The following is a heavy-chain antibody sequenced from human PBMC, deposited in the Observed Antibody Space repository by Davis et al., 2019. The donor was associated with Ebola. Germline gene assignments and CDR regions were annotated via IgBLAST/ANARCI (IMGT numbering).Heavy chain of an antibody. V-gene: IGHV3-48*04. CDR2: ISSSGSTI. CDR3: ARVGTVGLGYCSGGSCYDGLDY. J-gene: IGHJ4*02. Sequence: GGSLRLSCAASGFTFTSYAMDWVRQAPGKGLEWVSYISSSGSTIYYADSVKGRFTISRDNAKNSLYLQMNSLRAEDTAVYYCARVGTVGLGYCSGGSCYDGLDYWGQGTLVTVSS. D-gene: IGHD2-15*01. CDR1: GFTFTSYA.